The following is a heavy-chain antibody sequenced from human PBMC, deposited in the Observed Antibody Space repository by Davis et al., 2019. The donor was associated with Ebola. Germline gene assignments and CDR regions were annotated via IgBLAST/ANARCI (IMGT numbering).Heavy chain of an antibody. CDR3: ARVVILSATQYYFDF. J-gene: IGHJ4*02. CDR1: GGSMASYY. Sequence: SETLSLTCNVSGGSMASYYWSWIRQPAGKGLEWIGRIYTSGSTNYNPSLKSRVTMSMDTSKNQFSPNLTSMTAADTAVYYCARVVILSATQYYFDFWGQGTLVTVSS. D-gene: IGHD2-15*01. CDR2: IYTSGST. V-gene: IGHV4-4*07.